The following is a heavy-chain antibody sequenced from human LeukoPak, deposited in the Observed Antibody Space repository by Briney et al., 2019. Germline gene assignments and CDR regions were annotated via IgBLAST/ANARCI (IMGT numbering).Heavy chain of an antibody. CDR1: GGSISSGGYS. D-gene: IGHD2-21*02. Sequence: PSETLSLTCAVSGGSISSGGYSWRWIRQPPGKGLEWIGYIYHSGSTYYNPSLKSRVTISVDRSKNQFSLKLSSVTAADTAVYYCARVNGCGGDCYVFDYWGQGTLVTVSS. CDR3: ARVNGCGGDCYVFDY. V-gene: IGHV4-30-2*01. CDR2: IYHSGST. J-gene: IGHJ4*02.